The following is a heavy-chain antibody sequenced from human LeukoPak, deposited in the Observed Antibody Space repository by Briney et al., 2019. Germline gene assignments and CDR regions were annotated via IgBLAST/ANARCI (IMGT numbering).Heavy chain of an antibody. CDR3: ARGSYQPLLYIDY. CDR2: INPSGGST. V-gene: IGHV1-46*01. D-gene: IGHD2-2*01. CDR1: GYTFTGYY. J-gene: IGHJ4*02. Sequence: ASVKVSCKASGYTFTGYYMHCVRQAPGQGLEWMGIINPSGGSTSYAQKFQGRVTMTRDMSTSTVYMELSSLRSEDTAVYYCARGSYQPLLYIDYWGQGTLVTVSS.